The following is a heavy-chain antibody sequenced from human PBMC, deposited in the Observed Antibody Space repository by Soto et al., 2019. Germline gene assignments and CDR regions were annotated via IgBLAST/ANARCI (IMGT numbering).Heavy chain of an antibody. V-gene: IGHV4-39*01. CDR2: IYYSGST. D-gene: IGHD3-10*01. Sequence: SETLSLTCAVSGDSMSSSDYYWGWIRQPPGKGLEWIGSIYYSGSTYYNPSPKSRVTISVDTSKNQFSLKLSSVTAADTAVYFCARLTKYFGELSRWFDPWGQGTLVTVSS. J-gene: IGHJ5*02. CDR1: GDSMSSSDYY. CDR3: ARLTKYFGELSRWFDP.